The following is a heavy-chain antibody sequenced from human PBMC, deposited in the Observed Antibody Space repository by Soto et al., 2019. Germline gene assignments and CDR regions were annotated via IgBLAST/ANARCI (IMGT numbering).Heavy chain of an antibody. Sequence: KPSETLSLTCTVSGGSISSGGYYWSWIRQHPGKGLEWIGYIYYSGSTNYNPSLKSRVTISVDTSKNQFSLKLSSVTAADTAVYYCARQGYHSNQHFDYWGQGTLVTVSS. V-gene: IGHV4-61*08. J-gene: IGHJ4*02. CDR2: IYYSGST. D-gene: IGHD4-4*01. CDR1: GGSISSGGYY. CDR3: ARQGYHSNQHFDY.